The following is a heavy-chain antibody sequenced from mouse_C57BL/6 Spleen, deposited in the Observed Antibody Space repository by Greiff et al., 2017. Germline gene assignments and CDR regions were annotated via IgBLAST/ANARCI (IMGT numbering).Heavy chain of an antibody. J-gene: IGHJ2*01. CDR1: GYTFTSYW. CDR2: LYPSDSET. V-gene: IGHV1-61*01. CDR3: ARGGWYYYGSSYDFDY. Sequence: QVQLQQPGAELVRPGSSVKLSCKASGYTFTSYWMDWVKQRPGQGLEWIGNLYPSDSETHYNQKFKDKATLTVAKSSSTAYMQLSSLTSEDSAVYYCARGGWYYYGSSYDFDYWGQGTTLTVSS. D-gene: IGHD1-1*01.